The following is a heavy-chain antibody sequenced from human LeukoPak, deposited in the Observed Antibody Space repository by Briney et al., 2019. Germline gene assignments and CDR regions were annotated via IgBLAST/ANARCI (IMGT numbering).Heavy chain of an antibody. Sequence: SETLSLTCTVSGGSISSSRYYWGWIRQPPGKGLEWIGSIYYSGSTYYNPSLTSRVTISVDTSKNQFSLRLSSVTAADTAVYYCARHYSHYYDSSAQKTFDYWGQGTLVTVSS. J-gene: IGHJ4*02. D-gene: IGHD3-22*01. CDR1: GGSISSSRYY. CDR3: ARHYSHYYDSSAQKTFDY. CDR2: IYYSGST. V-gene: IGHV4-39*01.